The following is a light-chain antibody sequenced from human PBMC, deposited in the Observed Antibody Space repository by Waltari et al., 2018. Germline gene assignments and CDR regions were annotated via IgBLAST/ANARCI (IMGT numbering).Light chain of an antibody. V-gene: IGKV2-30*02. CDR1: QRLGHSDGQTY. J-gene: IGKJ1*01. CDR2: MFS. Sequence: QRLGHSDGQTYVDWFQQRPGQSARRLICMFSKRDFGGADRVSGRGSGTDFTLKISRVEAEDVGVYFCMQATHWPWTCGQGTKVEIK. CDR3: MQATHWPWT.